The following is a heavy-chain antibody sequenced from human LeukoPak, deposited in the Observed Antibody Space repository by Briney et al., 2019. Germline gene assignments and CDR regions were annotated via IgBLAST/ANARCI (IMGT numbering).Heavy chain of an antibody. CDR1: GFTFSSYA. V-gene: IGHV3-23*01. CDR2: ISGSGGST. J-gene: IGHJ3*02. CDR3: AKDLYSSGQNAFDI. D-gene: IGHD6-19*01. Sequence: GGSLRLSCAASGFTFSSYAMSWVRQAPGKGLEWVSAISGSGGSTYYADSVKGRFTISRDNSKTTLYLQMNSLRAEDTAVDYCAKDLYSSGQNAFDIWGQGTMVTVSS.